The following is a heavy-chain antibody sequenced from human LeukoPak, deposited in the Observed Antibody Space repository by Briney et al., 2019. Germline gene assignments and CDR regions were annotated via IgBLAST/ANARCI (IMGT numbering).Heavy chain of an antibody. V-gene: IGHV5-51*01. D-gene: IGHD5-24*01. CDR3: VRNSGDGYNSVDY. J-gene: IGHJ4*02. CDR2: IHRGCSDT. Sequence: GESLKISCKGSGYSFSSYWIGWVRQMPGKGLEWMGIIHRGCSDTRYSPSFQGQVTISADKSISTAYLQWSSLKASDTAMYYCVRNSGDGYNSVDYWGQGTLVTVPS. CDR1: GYSFSSYW.